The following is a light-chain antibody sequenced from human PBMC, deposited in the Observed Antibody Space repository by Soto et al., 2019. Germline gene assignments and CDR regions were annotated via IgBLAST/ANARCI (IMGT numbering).Light chain of an antibody. CDR3: QQYNSYSPT. CDR2: KAS. V-gene: IGKV1-5*03. J-gene: IGKJ1*01. Sequence: DIQMTQSPSTLSASVGDRVTITCRASQSISTWLAWYQQEPGKAPKLLIHKASRLHSGVPSSFSGSGSGTDFTLTISSLHPDDFATYYCQQYNSYSPTFGQGTKVDIK. CDR1: QSISTW.